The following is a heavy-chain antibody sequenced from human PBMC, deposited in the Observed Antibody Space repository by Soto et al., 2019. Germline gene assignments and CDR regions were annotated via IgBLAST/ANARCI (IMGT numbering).Heavy chain of an antibody. CDR1: GFTFSSYW. D-gene: IGHD3-3*01. CDR2: IKQDGSEK. CDR3: ARPLSYYDFWSGYLDAFDI. Sequence: GGSLRLSCAASGFTFSSYWMSWVRQAPGKGLEWVANIKQDGSEKYYVDSVKGRFTISRDNAKNSLYLQMNSLRAEDTAVYYCARPLSYYDFWSGYLDAFDIWGQGTMVTVSS. J-gene: IGHJ3*02. V-gene: IGHV3-7*01.